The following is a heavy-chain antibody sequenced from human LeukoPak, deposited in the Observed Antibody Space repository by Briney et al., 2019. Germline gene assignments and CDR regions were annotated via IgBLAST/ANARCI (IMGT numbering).Heavy chain of an antibody. CDR3: ARANWGSPSAFDI. J-gene: IGHJ3*02. D-gene: IGHD7-27*01. CDR1: GYTFSHFG. V-gene: IGHV1-8*02. Sequence: ASVKVSCKTSGYTFSHFGITWVRQATGQGLEWMGWMNPNSGNTGYAQKFQGRVTMTRNTSISTAYMELSSLRSEDTAVYYCARANWGSPSAFDIWGQGTMVTVSS. CDR2: MNPNSGNT.